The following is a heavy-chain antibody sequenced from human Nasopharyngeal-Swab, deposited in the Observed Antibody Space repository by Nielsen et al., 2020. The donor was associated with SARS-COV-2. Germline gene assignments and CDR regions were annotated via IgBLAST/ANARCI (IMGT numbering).Heavy chain of an antibody. D-gene: IGHD2-8*01. CDR2: ISSSSSTI. V-gene: IGHV3-48*02. CDR1: GFTFSSYS. CDR3: ARSADIVLMVYAIPRGPFDY. J-gene: IGHJ4*02. Sequence: GESLKISCAASGFTFSSYSMNWVRQAPGKGLEWVSYISSSSSTIYYADSVKGRFTISRDNAKSSLYLQMNSLRDEDTAVYYCARSADIVLMVYAIPRGPFDYWGQGTLVTVSS.